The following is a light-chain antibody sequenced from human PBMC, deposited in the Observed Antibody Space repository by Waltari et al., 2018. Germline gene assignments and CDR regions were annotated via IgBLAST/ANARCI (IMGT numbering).Light chain of an antibody. V-gene: IGKV3-20*01. Sequence: VLTQSPGTLSLSPGESATLSCRASQSLTNKYLAGYQQKPGQPPRLLIYGASSRAAGIPDRFSGSGSGTDFTLTINRLETDDSAVYYCQQYGSSILYTFGQGTKLEIK. CDR1: QSLTNKY. J-gene: IGKJ2*01. CDR3: QQYGSSILYT. CDR2: GAS.